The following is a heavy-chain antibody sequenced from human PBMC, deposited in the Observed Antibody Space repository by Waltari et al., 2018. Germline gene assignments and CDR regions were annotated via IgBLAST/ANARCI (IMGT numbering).Heavy chain of an antibody. D-gene: IGHD3-3*01. CDR1: GGSFSGYY. CDR2: INHSGST. Sequence: QVQLQQWGAGLLKPSETLSLTCAVYGGSFSGYYWSWIRQPPGKGLEWIGEINHSGSTNYNPSLKSRVTISVDTSKNQFSLKLSSVTAADTAVYYCARLKPFTYDFWSGYYDYYYMDVWGKGTTVTISS. V-gene: IGHV4-34*01. CDR3: ARLKPFTYDFWSGYYDYYYMDV. J-gene: IGHJ6*03.